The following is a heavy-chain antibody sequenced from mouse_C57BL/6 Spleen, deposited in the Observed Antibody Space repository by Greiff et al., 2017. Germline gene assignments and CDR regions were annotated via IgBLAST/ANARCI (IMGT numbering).Heavy chain of an antibody. CDR1: GFTFSDYG. D-gene: IGHD2-4*01. Sequence: EVKLVESGGGLVKPGGSLKLSCAASGFTFSDYGMHWVRQAPEKGLAWVAYISSGSSTIYYAATVKGRFTISRDNAKNTLFLQVTSLRSEDTAMYYCARRDYDDPGYAMDYWGQGTSVTVSS. CDR2: ISSGSSTI. CDR3: ARRDYDDPGYAMDY. V-gene: IGHV5-17*01. J-gene: IGHJ4*01.